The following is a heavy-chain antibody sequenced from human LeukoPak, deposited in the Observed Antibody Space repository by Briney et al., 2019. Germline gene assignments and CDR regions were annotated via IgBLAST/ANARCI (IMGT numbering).Heavy chain of an antibody. CDR2: ISGRGNYI. V-gene: IGHV3-21*01. J-gene: IGHJ4*02. CDR1: GFTFSSLN. Sequence: GGSLRLSCAASGFTFSSLNMNWVRQAPGKGLEWVSSISGRGNYIFYADSVKGRFTISRDSAKNSLSLQMNSLRAEDTAVYYCAKDQGFDYYDSSGYYLDYWGQGTLVTVSS. CDR3: AKDQGFDYYDSSGYYLDY. D-gene: IGHD3-22*01.